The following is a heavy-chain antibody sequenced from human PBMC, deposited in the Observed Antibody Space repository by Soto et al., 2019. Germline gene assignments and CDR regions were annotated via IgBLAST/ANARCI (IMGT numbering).Heavy chain of an antibody. V-gene: IGHV1-69*01. CDR1: GGTFSSYA. CDR2: IIPIFGTA. CDR3: AREGASGSHIGY. J-gene: IGHJ4*02. Sequence: QVQLVQSGAEVKKPGSSVKVSCKASGGTFSSYAISWVRQAPGQGLEWMGGIIPIFGTANYAQNFQGRVTITADESTSTAYMELSSMRSEDTAVYCCAREGASGSHIGYWGQATLVTVSS. D-gene: IGHD3-22*01.